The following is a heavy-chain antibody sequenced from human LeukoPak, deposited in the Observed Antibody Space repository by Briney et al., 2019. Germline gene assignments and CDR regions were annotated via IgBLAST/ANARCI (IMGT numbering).Heavy chain of an antibody. J-gene: IGHJ4*02. CDR1: GFTFSDYY. Sequence: GGSLRLSCAASGFTFSDYYMSWIRQAPGKGLEWVSYISSSGSTNYSADSVKGRFTISRDNAKNSLFLQMKSLRAEDTAVYYCARTRKNYYDSSGLFDYWGQGTLVTVSS. CDR2: ISSSGSTN. V-gene: IGHV3-11*01. CDR3: ARTRKNYYDSSGLFDY. D-gene: IGHD3-22*01.